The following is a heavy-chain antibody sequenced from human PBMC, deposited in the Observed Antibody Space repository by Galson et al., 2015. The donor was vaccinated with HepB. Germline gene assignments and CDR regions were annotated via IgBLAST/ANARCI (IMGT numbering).Heavy chain of an antibody. CDR2: IYYSGST. V-gene: IGHV4-39*01. CDR1: GGSISSSSYY. D-gene: IGHD4-17*01. Sequence: SETLSLTCTVSGGSISSSSYYWGWIRQPPGKGLEWIGSIYYSGSTYYNPSLKSRVTISVDTSKNQFSLKLSSVTAADTAVYYCARHNTVTAEGGAFDIWGQGTMVTVSS. CDR3: ARHNTVTAEGGAFDI. J-gene: IGHJ3*02.